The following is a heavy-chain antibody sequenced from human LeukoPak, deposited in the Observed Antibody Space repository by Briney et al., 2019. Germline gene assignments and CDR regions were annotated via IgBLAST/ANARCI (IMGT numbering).Heavy chain of an antibody. V-gene: IGHV5-10-1*01. CDR2: IDPSDSYI. D-gene: IGHD6-19*01. CDR1: GYSFTNYW. Sequence: GESLKISCKGSGYSFTNYWIGWVRQMPGKGLEWMGRIDPSDSYINYSPSFQGHVTISADKSISTAYMQWSSLKASDTAIYYCARQGSVAGDFDSWGQGTLVTVSS. J-gene: IGHJ4*02. CDR3: ARQGSVAGDFDS.